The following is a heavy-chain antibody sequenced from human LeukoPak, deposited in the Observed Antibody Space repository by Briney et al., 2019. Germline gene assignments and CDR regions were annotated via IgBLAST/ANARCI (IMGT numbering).Heavy chain of an antibody. CDR3: ARQMYYDFWSGYSTFDY. CDR2: ISSSGGTM. Sequence: PGGSLRLSCAASGFTFSSYEMNWVRQAPGKGLEFVSYISSSGGTMYYAASVKGRFTISRDNAKNSLYLQVNSLRAEDTAVYYCARQMYYDFWSGYSTFDYWGQGTLVTVSP. V-gene: IGHV3-48*03. D-gene: IGHD3-3*01. CDR1: GFTFSSYE. J-gene: IGHJ4*02.